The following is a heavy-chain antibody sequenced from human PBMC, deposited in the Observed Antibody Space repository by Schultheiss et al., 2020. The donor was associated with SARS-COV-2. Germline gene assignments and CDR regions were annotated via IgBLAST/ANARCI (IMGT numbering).Heavy chain of an antibody. V-gene: IGHV3-30*03. D-gene: IGHD2-15*01. CDR2: ISYDGSNK. CDR1: GFTFSSYG. Sequence: GGSLRLSCAASGFTFSSYGMHWVRQAPGKGLEWVAVISYDGSNKYYADSVKGRFTISRDNAKNSLYLQMNSLRAEDTAVYYCARRQTVGYCSGGSCYQNGNWFDPWGQGTLVTVSS. J-gene: IGHJ5*02. CDR3: ARRQTVGYCSGGSCYQNGNWFDP.